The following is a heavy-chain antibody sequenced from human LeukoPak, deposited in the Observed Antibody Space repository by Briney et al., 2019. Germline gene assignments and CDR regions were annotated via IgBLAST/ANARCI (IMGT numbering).Heavy chain of an antibody. CDR3: ARDPVSVGFRINSDF. Sequence: TGGSLRLSCAASGFTFSSYSMNWVRQAPGKGLEWVSSISSSSSYIYYADSVKGRFTISRDNTKNTVYLQMNSLRVEDTAVYFCARDPVSVGFRINSDFWGQGTLVTVSS. CDR2: ISSSSSYI. CDR1: GFTFSSYS. V-gene: IGHV3-21*01. J-gene: IGHJ4*02. D-gene: IGHD1-26*01.